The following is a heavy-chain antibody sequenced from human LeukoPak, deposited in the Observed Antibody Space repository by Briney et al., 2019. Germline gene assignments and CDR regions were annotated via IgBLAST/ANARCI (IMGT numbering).Heavy chain of an antibody. CDR2: IIPIFGTA. J-gene: IGHJ4*02. CDR1: GGTFSSYG. CDR3: ASGGSGSYYNEPVDH. Sequence: SVKVSCKASGGTFSSYGISWVLQAPGQGLEWMGRIIPIFGTANYAQKFQGRVTITTDESTSTAYMELSSLRSEDTAVYYCASGGSGSYYNEPVDHWGQGTLVTVSS. V-gene: IGHV1-69*05. D-gene: IGHD3-10*01.